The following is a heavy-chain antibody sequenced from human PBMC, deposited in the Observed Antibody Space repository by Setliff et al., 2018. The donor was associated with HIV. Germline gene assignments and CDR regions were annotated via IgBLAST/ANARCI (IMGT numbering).Heavy chain of an antibody. J-gene: IGHJ4*02. D-gene: IGHD3-3*01. CDR1: GFTFSSYE. Sequence: SGGSLRLSCAASGFTFSSYEMNWVRQAPGKGLEWVSYISSSGSTIYYADSVKGRFTISRDNAKNSLYLQMNSLRAEDTAIYYCAKAWGSGYPSFESALMFDVWGQGTLVTVSS. CDR3: AKAWGSGYPSFESALMFDV. CDR2: ISSSGSTI. V-gene: IGHV3-48*03.